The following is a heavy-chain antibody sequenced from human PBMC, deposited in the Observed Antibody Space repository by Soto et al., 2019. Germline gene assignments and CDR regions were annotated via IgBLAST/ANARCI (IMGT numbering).Heavy chain of an antibody. CDR3: AREASGSYSRHAFDI. CDR1: GFTFSSYW. CDR2: INSDGSST. J-gene: IGHJ3*02. V-gene: IGHV3-74*01. Sequence: GGSLRLSCAASGFTFSSYWMHWVRQAPGKGLVWVSRINSDGSSTSYADSVKGRFTISRDNAKNTLYLQMNSLRAEDTAVYYGAREASGSYSRHAFDIWGQGTMVTVSS. D-gene: IGHD1-26*01.